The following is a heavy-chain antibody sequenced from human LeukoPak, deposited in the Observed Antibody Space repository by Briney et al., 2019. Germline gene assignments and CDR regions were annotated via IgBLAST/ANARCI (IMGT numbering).Heavy chain of an antibody. CDR3: ARGYYGSGSLVYYYYYMDV. CDR1: GYTFTSYY. D-gene: IGHD3-10*01. V-gene: IGHV1-46*01. CDR2: INPSGGST. Sequence: ASVKVSCKASGYTFTSYYMHWVRQAPGQGLEWMGIINPSGGSTSYAQKFQGRVTMTRDTSTSTVYMELSSLRSEDTAVYYCARGYYGSGSLVYYYYYMDVWGKGTTVTVSS. J-gene: IGHJ6*03.